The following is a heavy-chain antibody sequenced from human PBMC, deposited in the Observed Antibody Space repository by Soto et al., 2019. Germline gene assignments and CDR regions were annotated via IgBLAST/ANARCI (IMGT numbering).Heavy chain of an antibody. CDR2: ISYDGSNK. CDR1: GFTFSSYG. J-gene: IGHJ2*01. Sequence: QVQLVESGGGVVQPGRSLRLSCAASGFTFSSYGMHWVRQAPGKGLEWVAVISYDGSNKYYADSVKGRFTISRDNSKNKLYLQMNSLRAEDTAVYYCAKDATVTTDWYFDLWGRGTLVTVSS. D-gene: IGHD4-17*01. V-gene: IGHV3-30*18. CDR3: AKDATVTTDWYFDL.